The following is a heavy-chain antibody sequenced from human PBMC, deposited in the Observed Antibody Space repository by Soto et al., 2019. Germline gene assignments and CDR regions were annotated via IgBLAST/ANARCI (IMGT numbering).Heavy chain of an antibody. J-gene: IGHJ4*02. CDR2: ISGSPSST. CDR1: GFTFSTYA. CDR3: AKEDRGSSISPGEDGVFDY. Sequence: GVSLLLSCAASGFTFSTYAMSWVRQTPGKGLEWVSSISGSPSSTYYADSVKGRFTISRDNSKKTIFLQMNSLRAEDTAIYYCAKEDRGSSISPGEDGVFDYRGQATPDTVS. D-gene: IGHD3-16*01. V-gene: IGHV3-23*01.